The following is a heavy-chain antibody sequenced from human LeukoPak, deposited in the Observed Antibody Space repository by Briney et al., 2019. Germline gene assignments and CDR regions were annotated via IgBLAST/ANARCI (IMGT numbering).Heavy chain of an antibody. D-gene: IGHD6-19*01. J-gene: IGHJ5*02. CDR2: ISSSSSYI. CDR1: GFTFSSYS. Sequence: PGGALRLSCAASGFTFSSYSMNWVRQAPGKGLEWVSSISSSSSYIYYADSVKGRFTISRDNAKNSLYLQMNSLRAEDTAVYYCARDSGRGWNWFDPWGQGTLVTVSS. CDR3: ARDSGRGWNWFDP. V-gene: IGHV3-21*01.